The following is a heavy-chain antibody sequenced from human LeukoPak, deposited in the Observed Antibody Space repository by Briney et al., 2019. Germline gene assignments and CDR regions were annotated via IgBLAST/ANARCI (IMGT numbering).Heavy chain of an antibody. J-gene: IGHJ6*02. CDR2: MNPNSGNT. CDR1: GYTFTSYG. CDR3: ARGEVDYYYYYGMDV. D-gene: IGHD2-15*01. V-gene: IGHV1-8*02. Sequence: GASVKVSCKASGYTFTSYGISWVRQATGQGLEWMGWMNPNSGNTGYAQKFQGRVTMTRNTSISTAYMELSSLRSEDTAVYYCARGEVDYYYYYGMDVWGQGTTVTVSS.